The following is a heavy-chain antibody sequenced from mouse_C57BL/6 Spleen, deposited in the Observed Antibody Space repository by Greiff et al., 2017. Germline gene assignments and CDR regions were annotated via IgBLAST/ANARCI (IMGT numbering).Heavy chain of an antibody. CDR3: ASGAQRYFDV. CDR2: ILPGSGST. CDR1: GYTFTGYW. J-gene: IGHJ1*03. Sequence: VQLQQSGAELMKPGASVKLSCKATGYTFTGYWIEWVKQRPGHGLEWIGEILPGSGSTNYNEKFKGKATFTADTSSNTAYIQLSRLTTEDSAIYYCASGAQRYFDVWGTGTTVTVSS. V-gene: IGHV1-9*01.